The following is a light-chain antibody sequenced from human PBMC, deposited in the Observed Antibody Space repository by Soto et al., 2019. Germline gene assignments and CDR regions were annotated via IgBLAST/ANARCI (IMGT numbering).Light chain of an antibody. V-gene: IGKV3-15*01. J-gene: IGKJ1*01. CDR3: QQYNNWRT. Sequence: EIVMTQSPATLSVSPGERATLSCRASQSISNNLAWYQQKRGQAPRLLIYGASTRATGIRARFSGSGSGTEFTRTITSLQSEDFVFYYCQQYNNWRTFGQGTKVEI. CDR1: QSISNN. CDR2: GAS.